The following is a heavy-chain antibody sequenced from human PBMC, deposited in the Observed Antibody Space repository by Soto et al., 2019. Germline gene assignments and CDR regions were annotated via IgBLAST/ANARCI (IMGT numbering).Heavy chain of an antibody. D-gene: IGHD6-13*01. Sequence: QVQLQESGPGLVRPSGTVSLTCAVSGVSISSDNWWSWVRQPPGKALEWIGEIHHSGSTNYNPSLKSRVTMSVVPSKDLFSLTLNSVTAADTAFYYCARDQGSHPGDWGQGTLVSDSS. J-gene: IGHJ4*02. CDR3: ARDQGSHPGD. CDR2: IHHSGST. V-gene: IGHV4-4*02. CDR1: GVSISSDNW.